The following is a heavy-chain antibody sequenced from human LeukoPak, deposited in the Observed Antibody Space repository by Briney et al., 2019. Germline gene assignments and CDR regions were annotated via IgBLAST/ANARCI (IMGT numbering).Heavy chain of an antibody. D-gene: IGHD3-10*01. CDR2: IYHSGST. CDR1: GGSISSSNW. Sequence: KPSETLSLTCAVSGGSISSSNWWSWVRQPPGKGLEWIGEIYHSGSTNYNPSLKSRVTISVDTSKNQFSLKLSSVTAADTAVYYCARKARGITMVRGVIYYYYYMDVWGKGTTVTVSS. V-gene: IGHV4-4*02. CDR3: ARKARGITMVRGVIYYYYYMDV. J-gene: IGHJ6*03.